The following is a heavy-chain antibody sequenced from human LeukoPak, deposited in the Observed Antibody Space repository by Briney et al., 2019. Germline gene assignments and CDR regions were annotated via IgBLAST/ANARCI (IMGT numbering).Heavy chain of an antibody. CDR3: ARAFEPAAIRGGFDP. D-gene: IGHD2-2*01. J-gene: IGHJ5*02. V-gene: IGHV1-69*05. Sequence: SVKVSCKASGGTFSSYAISWVRQAPGQGLEWMGGIIPIFGTANYAQKFQGRVTITTDESTSTAYMELSSLRSEDTAVCYCARAFEPAAIRGGFDPRGQGTLVTVSS. CDR1: GGTFSSYA. CDR2: IIPIFGTA.